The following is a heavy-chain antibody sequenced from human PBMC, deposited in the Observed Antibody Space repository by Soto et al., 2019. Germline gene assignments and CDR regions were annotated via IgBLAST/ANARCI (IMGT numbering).Heavy chain of an antibody. Sequence: EVQLLDSGGGLVQPGGSLRLSCAASGFIFKHYAMIWIRQAPGKGLEWVSSVSGSGDKTYYADSVKGRFTISRDNSKNTLYLDMSSLRAEDTAIYYCATSWFDFLYHFDYWGQGALVLVSS. CDR3: ATSWFDFLYHFDY. J-gene: IGHJ4*02. D-gene: IGHD3-10*01. CDR2: VSGSGDKT. V-gene: IGHV3-23*01. CDR1: GFIFKHYA.